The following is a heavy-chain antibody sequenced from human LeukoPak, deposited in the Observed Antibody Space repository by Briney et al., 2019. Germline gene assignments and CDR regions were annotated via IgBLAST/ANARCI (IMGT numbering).Heavy chain of an antibody. J-gene: IGHJ6*03. D-gene: IGHD3-10*01. CDR1: GFTFSSYS. CDR3: ARKYGSGSYFHYYYYMDV. Sequence: GGSLRLSCAASGFTFSSYSMNWVRQAPGKGLEWVSYISSSSSTIYHADSVKGRFTISRDNAKNSLFLQMNSLRAEDTAVYYCARKYGSGSYFHYYYYMDVWGKGTTVTISS. CDR2: ISSSSSTI. V-gene: IGHV3-48*01.